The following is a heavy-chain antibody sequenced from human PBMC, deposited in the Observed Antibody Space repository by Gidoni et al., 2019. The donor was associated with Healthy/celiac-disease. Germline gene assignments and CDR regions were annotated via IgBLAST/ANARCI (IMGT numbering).Heavy chain of an antibody. V-gene: IGHV5-51*07. J-gene: IGHJ4*02. D-gene: IGHD4-17*01. CDR1: GYSFTSYW. CDR3: ARQSHYGEILY. Sequence: EVHLVQSGAEVKHPGASLTISFKGSGYSFTSYWIAWVHQLPGKGLEWMGIMYPGDSDTRYSPSFQGQVTISADKSISTAYLQWSSLKASDTAMYYCARQSHYGEILYWGQGTLVTVSS. CDR2: MYPGDSDT.